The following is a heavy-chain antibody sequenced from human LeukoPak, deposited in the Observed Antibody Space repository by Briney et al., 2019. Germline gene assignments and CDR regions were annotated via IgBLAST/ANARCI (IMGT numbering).Heavy chain of an antibody. CDR3: ARGLDPLWFGDLSPFDP. D-gene: IGHD3-10*01. J-gene: IGHJ5*02. V-gene: IGHV4-59*01. CDR1: GGSISSYY. CDR2: IYYSGST. Sequence: SETLSLTCTVSGGSISSYYWSWIRQPPGKGLEWIGYIYYSGSTNYNPSLKSRVTISVDTSKNQFSLKLSSVTAADTAVYYCARGLDPLWFGDLSPFDPWGQGTLVTVSS.